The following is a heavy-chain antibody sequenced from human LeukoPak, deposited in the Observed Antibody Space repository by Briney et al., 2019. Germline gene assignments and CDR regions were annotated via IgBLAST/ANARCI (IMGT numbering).Heavy chain of an antibody. J-gene: IGHJ3*02. CDR3: ARVGAYAFDI. CDR1: GGSTSTYY. CDR2: ISYSGST. V-gene: IGHV4-59*01. D-gene: IGHD1-26*01. Sequence: SEILSLTCTVSGGSTSTYYWSWIRQPPGKGLEWIGYISYSGSTNYNPSLKSRVTIAVDTSKNQFSLKLSSVTAADTAVYYCARVGAYAFDIWGQGTMVSVSS.